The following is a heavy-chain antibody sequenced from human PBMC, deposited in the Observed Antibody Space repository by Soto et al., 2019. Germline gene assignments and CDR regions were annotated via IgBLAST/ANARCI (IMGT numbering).Heavy chain of an antibody. Sequence: GGSLRLSCESSGFRFSSFGMHWVRQAPGKGLEWVAVMSNDGSKKFYADSVKGRFIISRDNSKNTLYLQVYSLRIEDTAVYYCAKDRLRAGGLVPIPLDAFDLWGRGTMVTVS. J-gene: IGHJ3*01. CDR3: AKDRLRAGGLVPIPLDAFDL. CDR1: GFRFSSFG. CDR2: MSNDGSKK. D-gene: IGHD6-19*01. V-gene: IGHV3-30*18.